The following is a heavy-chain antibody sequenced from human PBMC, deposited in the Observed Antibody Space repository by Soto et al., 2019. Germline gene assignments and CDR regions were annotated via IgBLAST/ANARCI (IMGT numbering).Heavy chain of an antibody. D-gene: IGHD5-18*01. V-gene: IGHV4-30-2*01. CDR3: ARGGDTAMVLNY. J-gene: IGHJ4*02. CDR1: GGSISSGGYS. CDR2: IYHSGST. Sequence: LSLTCAVSGGSISSGGYSWSWVRQPPGKGLEWIGYIYHSGSTYYNPSLKSRVTISVDRSKNQFSLKLSSVTAADTAVYYCARGGDTAMVLNYWGQGTLVTVSS.